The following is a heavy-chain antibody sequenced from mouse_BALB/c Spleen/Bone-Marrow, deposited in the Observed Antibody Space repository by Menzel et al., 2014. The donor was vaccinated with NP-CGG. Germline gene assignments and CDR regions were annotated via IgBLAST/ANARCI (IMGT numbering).Heavy chain of an antibody. D-gene: IGHD4-1*01. J-gene: IGHJ3*01. CDR3: TGGWDWFAY. CDR2: IHPGSGGT. CDR1: GYTXTXXX. Sequence: QVQLQQSGAELVRPGASVKLSCKALGYTXTXXXLHWVKQTPVXXXXWIGAIHPGSGGTAYNQKFKGKATLTADKSSSTAYMELSSLTSEDSAVYYCTGGWDWFAYWGQGTLVTVSA. V-gene: IGHV1-15*01.